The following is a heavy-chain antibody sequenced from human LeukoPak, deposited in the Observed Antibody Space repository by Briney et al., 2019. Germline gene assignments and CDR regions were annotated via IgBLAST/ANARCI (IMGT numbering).Heavy chain of an antibody. CDR2: TYYGSKWYN. J-gene: IGHJ4*02. CDR3: ARDSSSSWMGQSYYFDY. D-gene: IGHD6-13*01. V-gene: IGHV6-1*01. CDR1: GDSVSSKSAA. Sequence: SQTLSLTCAISGDSVSSKSAAWNWIRQSPSRGLEWLGRTYYGSKWYNDYAVSVKSRITINPDTSKNQFSLQLNSVTPEDTAVYYCARDSSSSWMGQSYYFDYWGQGTLVTVSS.